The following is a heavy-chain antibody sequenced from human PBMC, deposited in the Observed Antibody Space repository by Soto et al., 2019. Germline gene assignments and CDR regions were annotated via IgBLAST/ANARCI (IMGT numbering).Heavy chain of an antibody. CDR2: ISSSSSTI. Sequence: ESGGGLVQPGGSLRLSCAASGFTFSSYSMNWVRQAPGKGLEWVSYISSSSSTIYYADSVKGRFTISRDNAKNSLYLQMNSLRDEDTAVYYCAREGEYYDFWSGYYRDYYYGMDVWGQGTTVTVSS. J-gene: IGHJ6*02. V-gene: IGHV3-48*02. CDR3: AREGEYYDFWSGYYRDYYYGMDV. CDR1: GFTFSSYS. D-gene: IGHD3-3*01.